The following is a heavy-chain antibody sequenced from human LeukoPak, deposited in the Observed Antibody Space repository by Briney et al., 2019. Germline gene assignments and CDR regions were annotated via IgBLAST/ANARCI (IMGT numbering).Heavy chain of an antibody. V-gene: IGHV3-30*01. CDR2: ISYDGSNK. CDR3: ARDLPRTNNYFDY. Sequence: PGGSLRLSCAASGFTFSSYAMHWVRQAPGKGLEWVAVISYDGSNKYYADSAKGRFTISRDNSKNTLYLQMNSLRAEDTAVYYCARDLPRTNNYFDYWGQGTLVTVSS. J-gene: IGHJ4*02. D-gene: IGHD1-7*01. CDR1: GFTFSSYA.